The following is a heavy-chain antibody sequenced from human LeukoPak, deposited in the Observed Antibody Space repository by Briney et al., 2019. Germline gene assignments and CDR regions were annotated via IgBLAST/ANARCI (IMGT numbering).Heavy chain of an antibody. D-gene: IGHD6-6*01. V-gene: IGHV1-69*06. CDR3: ARGPTRIAARTTYNWFDP. Sequence: SVKVSCKASGYTFTSYGISWVRQAPGQGLEWMGGIIPIFGTANYAQKFQGRVTITADKSTSTAYMELSSLRSEDTAVYYCARGPTRIAARTTYNWFDPWGQGTLVTVSS. J-gene: IGHJ5*02. CDR2: IIPIFGTA. CDR1: GYTFTSYG.